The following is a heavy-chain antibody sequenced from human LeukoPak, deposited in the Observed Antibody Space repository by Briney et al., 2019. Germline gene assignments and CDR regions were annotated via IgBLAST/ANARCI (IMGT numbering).Heavy chain of an antibody. CDR1: GGSISRYY. Sequence: SSGTLSLPCTGSGGSISRYYWRWIRQPPGKGLGWIGDIYYSGSTTYHPSPKSRVTISVHASKNQFSLKLSSVTAADTAVYYCARAHDFWSGYYTGNAFDIWGQGTMVTVSS. J-gene: IGHJ3*02. CDR3: ARAHDFWSGYYTGNAFDI. CDR2: IYYSGST. D-gene: IGHD3-3*01. V-gene: IGHV4-59*01.